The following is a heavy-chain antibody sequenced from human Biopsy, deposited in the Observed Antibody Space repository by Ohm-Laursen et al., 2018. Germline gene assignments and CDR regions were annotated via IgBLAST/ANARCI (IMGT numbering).Heavy chain of an antibody. CDR1: GGSFTGHY. V-gene: IGHV4-59*11. CDR3: ARGDYFDSNGYFWFDP. CDR2: ISHTGYT. Sequence: GTLSLTCTVSGGSFTGHYWTWIRQPPGKGLEWIGHISHTGYTSYKSSLKSRVTISLDTSRKHFSLRLTSLAAADTAVYYCARGDYFDSNGYFWFDPWGQGTLVTVSS. D-gene: IGHD3-22*01. J-gene: IGHJ5*02.